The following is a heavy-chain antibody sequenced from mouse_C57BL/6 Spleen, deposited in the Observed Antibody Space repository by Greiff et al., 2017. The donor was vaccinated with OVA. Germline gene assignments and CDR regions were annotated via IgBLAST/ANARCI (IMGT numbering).Heavy chain of an antibody. Sequence: QVQLKESGAELVMPGASVKLSCKASGYTFTSYWMHWVKQRPGQGLEWIGEIDPSDSYTNYNQKFKGKSTLTVDKSSSTAYMQLSSLTSEDSAVYYCARWHDWGDYYAMDYWGQGTSVTVSS. D-gene: IGHD2-4*01. V-gene: IGHV1-69*01. CDR2: IDPSDSYT. J-gene: IGHJ4*01. CDR1: GYTFTSYW. CDR3: ARWHDWGDYYAMDY.